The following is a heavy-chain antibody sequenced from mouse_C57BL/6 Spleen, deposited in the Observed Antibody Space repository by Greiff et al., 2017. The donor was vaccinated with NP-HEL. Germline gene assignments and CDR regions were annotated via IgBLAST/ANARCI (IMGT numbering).Heavy chain of an antibody. D-gene: IGHD1-1*01. Sequence: EVKVVESGEGLVKPGGSLKLSCAASGFTFSSYAMSWVRQTPEKRLEWVAYISSGGDYIYYADTVKGRFTISRDNARNTLYLQMSSLKSEDTAMYYCTRRAGSNFAYWGQGTLVTVSA. CDR1: GFTFSSYA. CDR3: TRRAGSNFAY. V-gene: IGHV5S21*01. CDR2: ISSGGDYI. J-gene: IGHJ3*01.